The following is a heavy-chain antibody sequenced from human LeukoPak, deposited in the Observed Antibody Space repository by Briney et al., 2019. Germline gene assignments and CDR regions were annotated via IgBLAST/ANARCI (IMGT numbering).Heavy chain of an antibody. J-gene: IGHJ4*02. CDR2: IKQDGSEK. CDR1: GFTFSSYW. CDR3: ARAVSSGWDETYFDY. Sequence: PGGSLRLSCAASGFTFSSYWMSWVRQAPGKGPEWVANIKQDGSEKYYVDSVKGRFTISRDNAKNSLYLQMNSLRAEDTAVYYCARAVSSGWDETYFDYWGQGTLVTVSS. D-gene: IGHD6-19*01. V-gene: IGHV3-7*01.